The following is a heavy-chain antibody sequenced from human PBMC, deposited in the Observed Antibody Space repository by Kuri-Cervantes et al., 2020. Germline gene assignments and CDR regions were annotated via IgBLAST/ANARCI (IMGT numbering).Heavy chain of an antibody. CDR1: GFTFDDYT. Sequence: GESLKISCAASGFTFDDYTMNWVRQAPGKGLEWVSYISSSSSTIYYADSVKGRFTISRDNAKNSLYLQMNSLRDEDTAVYYCASDYYGSGSYYQLYYYYGMDVWGQGTTVTVSS. CDR3: ASDYYGSGSYYQLYYYYGMDV. D-gene: IGHD3-10*01. CDR2: ISSSSSTI. J-gene: IGHJ6*02. V-gene: IGHV3-48*02.